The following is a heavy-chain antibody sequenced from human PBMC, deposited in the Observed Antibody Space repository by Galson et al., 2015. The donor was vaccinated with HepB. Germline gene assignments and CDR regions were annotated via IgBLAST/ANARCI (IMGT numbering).Heavy chain of an antibody. J-gene: IGHJ6*02. D-gene: IGHD3-10*01. CDR2: IIPIFGTA. Sequence: SVKVSCKASGGTFSSYAISWVRQAPGQGLEWMGGIIPIFGTANYAQKFQGRVTITADESTSTAYMELSSLRSGDTAVYYCAREVRGVKQITTNYYGMDPWGQGTPGTGSS. CDR1: GGTFSSYA. V-gene: IGHV1-69*13. CDR3: AREVRGVKQITTNYYGMDP.